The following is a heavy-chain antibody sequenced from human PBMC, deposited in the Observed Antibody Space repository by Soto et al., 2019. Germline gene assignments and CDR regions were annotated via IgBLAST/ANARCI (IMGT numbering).Heavy chain of an antibody. CDR1: GFTFSSYW. Sequence: GGSLRLSCAASGFTFSSYWMHWVRQAPGKGLVWVSRINSDGSSTSYADSVKGRFTISRDNAKNMLYLQMNSLRAEDTAVYYCAREGLTSAPDDAFDIWGQGTMVTVSS. D-gene: IGHD6-13*01. CDR2: INSDGSST. V-gene: IGHV3-74*01. CDR3: AREGLTSAPDDAFDI. J-gene: IGHJ3*02.